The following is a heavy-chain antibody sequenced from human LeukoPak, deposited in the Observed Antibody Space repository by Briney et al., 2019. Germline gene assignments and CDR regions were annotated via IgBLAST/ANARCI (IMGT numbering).Heavy chain of an antibody. CDR1: GYTFTSYG. D-gene: IGHD2-2*01. Sequence: GASVKVSYKASGYTFTSYGISWARQAPGQGLEWMGWISAYNGNTNYAQKLQGRVTMTTDTSTSTAYMELRSLRSDDTAVYYCARTRYCSSTSCYAWDYYYYYYMDVWGKGTTVTISS. CDR2: ISAYNGNT. J-gene: IGHJ6*03. CDR3: ARTRYCSSTSCYAWDYYYYYYMDV. V-gene: IGHV1-18*01.